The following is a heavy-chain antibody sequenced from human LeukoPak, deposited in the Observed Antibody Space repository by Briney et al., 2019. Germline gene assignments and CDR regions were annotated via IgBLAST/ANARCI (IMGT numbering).Heavy chain of an antibody. D-gene: IGHD3-9*01. CDR2: IYHSGST. CDR3: ARDARELRYFDWLFYFDY. V-gene: IGHV4-38-2*02. Sequence: SETLSLTCAVSGYSISSGYYGGWIRQPPGKGLEWIGSIYHSGSTYYNPSLKSRVTISVATSKNQFSLKLSSVTAADTAVYYCARDARELRYFDWLFYFDYWGQGTLVTVSS. J-gene: IGHJ4*02. CDR1: GYSISSGYY.